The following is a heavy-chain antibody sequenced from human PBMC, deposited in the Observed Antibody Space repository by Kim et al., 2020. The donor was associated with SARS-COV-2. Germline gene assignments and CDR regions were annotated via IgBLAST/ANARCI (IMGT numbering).Heavy chain of an antibody. Sequence: GGSLRLSCAASGFTFDDYAMHWVRQAPGKGLEWVSLISGDGGSTYYADSVKGRFTISRDNSKNSLYLQMNSLRTEDTALYYCAKAFLVLRFLEWFPYYMDVWGKGTTVTVSS. CDR1: GFTFDDYA. CDR2: ISGDGGST. CDR3: AKAFLVLRFLEWFPYYMDV. V-gene: IGHV3-43*02. J-gene: IGHJ6*03. D-gene: IGHD3-3*01.